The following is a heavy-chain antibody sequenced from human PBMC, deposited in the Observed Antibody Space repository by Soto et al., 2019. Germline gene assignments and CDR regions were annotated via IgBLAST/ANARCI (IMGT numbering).Heavy chain of an antibody. CDR3: ARVGAGYCSGGSCYFYYYYGMDV. CDR1: GYTFTSYG. D-gene: IGHD2-15*01. Sequence: ASVKVSCKASGYTFTSYGISWVRQAPGQGLEWMGWISAYNGNTNYAQKLQGRVTMTTDTSTSTAYMELRSLRSDDTAVYYCARVGAGYCSGGSCYFYYYYGMDVWGQGTTVTVSS. J-gene: IGHJ6*02. CDR2: ISAYNGNT. V-gene: IGHV1-18*01.